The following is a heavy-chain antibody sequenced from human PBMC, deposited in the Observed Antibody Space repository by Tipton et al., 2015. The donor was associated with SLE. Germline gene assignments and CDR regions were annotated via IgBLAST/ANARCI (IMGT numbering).Heavy chain of an antibody. Sequence: SLRLSCAASGLTFRSYAMSWVRQAPGKGLEWVSLIWTDGYTYYADSVKGRFTISRDNSKNTLYLQMNSLRAEDTAVYYCARVLTPYYGMDVWGQGTTVTVSS. D-gene: IGHD3-9*01. V-gene: IGHV3-23*03. CDR1: GLTFRSYA. J-gene: IGHJ6*02. CDR2: IWTDGYT. CDR3: ARVLTPYYGMDV.